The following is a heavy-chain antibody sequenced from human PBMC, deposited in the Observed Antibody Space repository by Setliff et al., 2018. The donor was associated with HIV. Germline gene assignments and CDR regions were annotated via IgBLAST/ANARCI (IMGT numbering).Heavy chain of an antibody. J-gene: IGHJ3*02. CDR2: MNPNSGNT. CDR3: ARGGWSYNFWSGYAFDI. CDR1: GYTFTNYD. V-gene: IGHV1-8*02. D-gene: IGHD3-3*01. Sequence: ASVKVSCKASGYTFTNYDINWVRQATGQGLEWMGWMNPNSGNTGYAQEFQGRVTMTRNTSISTAYMELSSLRSEDTAVYYCARGGWSYNFWSGYAFDIWGQGTMVTVSS.